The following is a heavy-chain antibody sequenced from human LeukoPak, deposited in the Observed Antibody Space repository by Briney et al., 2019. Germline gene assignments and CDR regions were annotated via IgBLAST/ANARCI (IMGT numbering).Heavy chain of an antibody. V-gene: IGHV3-23*01. CDR1: GFTFSNYG. D-gene: IGHD2-2*02. J-gene: IGHJ4*02. Sequence: GGSLRLSCAASGFTFSNYGMSWVRQAPGKGLEWVSAISGSGSATYNAGSVKGRFTTSRDNSNNTLYLQMNSLRAEDTAVYYCAKTEAPAAIRAGSDYWGQGTLVTVSS. CDR2: ISGSGSAT. CDR3: AKTEAPAAIRAGSDY.